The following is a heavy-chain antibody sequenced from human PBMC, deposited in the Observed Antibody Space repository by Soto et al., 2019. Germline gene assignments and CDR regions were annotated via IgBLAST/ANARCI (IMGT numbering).Heavy chain of an antibody. CDR2: IHPGDSDT. Sequence: GESLKISCQGSEYSFTNYWVGWVRQIPGRGLEWMGIIHPGDSDTRYSPFFQGQVTISADKSISTAYLQWSSLKASDTAMYYCARHNRYSSTWFEGWFDPWGQGTLVTVSS. CDR3: ARHNRYSSTWFEGWFDP. V-gene: IGHV5-51*01. D-gene: IGHD6-13*01. CDR1: EYSFTNYW. J-gene: IGHJ5*02.